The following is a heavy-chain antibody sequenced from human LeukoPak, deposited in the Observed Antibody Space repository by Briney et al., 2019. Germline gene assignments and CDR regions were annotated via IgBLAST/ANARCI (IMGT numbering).Heavy chain of an antibody. CDR1: GYTFTSYD. Sequence: ASVKVSCKASGYTFTSYDINWVRQATGQGLEWMGWMNPNSGNTGYAQKFQGRVTMTRNTPISTAYMELSSLRSEDTAVYYCARVAATSDYYYYYYMDVWGKGTTVTVSS. D-gene: IGHD2-15*01. CDR2: MNPNSGNT. V-gene: IGHV1-8*01. CDR3: ARVAATSDYYYYYYMDV. J-gene: IGHJ6*03.